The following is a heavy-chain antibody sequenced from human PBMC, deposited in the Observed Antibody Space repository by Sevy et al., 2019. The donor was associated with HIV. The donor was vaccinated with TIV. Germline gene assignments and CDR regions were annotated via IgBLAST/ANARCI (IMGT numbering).Heavy chain of an antibody. J-gene: IGHJ4*02. Sequence: GGSLRLSCAASGFRFSSFSMNWVRQAPGKGLEWVSYITSSSSTIFYADSVKGRFTISRDNAKNSLYLQMSSLRDEDTAVYYCARAQADYGDFGGHFDHWGQGSLVTVSS. CDR1: GFRFSSFS. CDR2: ITSSSSTI. D-gene: IGHD4-17*01. CDR3: ARAQADYGDFGGHFDH. V-gene: IGHV3-48*02.